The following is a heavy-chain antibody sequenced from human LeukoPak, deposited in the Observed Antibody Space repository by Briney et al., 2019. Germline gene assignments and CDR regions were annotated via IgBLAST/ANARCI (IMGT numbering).Heavy chain of an antibody. CDR1: GFTFSSYG. CDR3: AKEYCSSTSCYGGMDV. D-gene: IGHD2-2*01. Sequence: GGSLRLSCAASGFTFSSYGMHWVRQAPGKGLEWVAVISYDGSNKYYADSVKGRFTISRDNSKNTLHLQMNSLRAKDTAVYYCAKEYCSSTSCYGGMDVWGQGTTVTVSS. CDR2: ISYDGSNK. J-gene: IGHJ6*02. V-gene: IGHV3-30*18.